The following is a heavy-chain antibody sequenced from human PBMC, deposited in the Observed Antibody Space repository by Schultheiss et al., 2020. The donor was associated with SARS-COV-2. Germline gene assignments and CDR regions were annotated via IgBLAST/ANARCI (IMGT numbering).Heavy chain of an antibody. J-gene: IGHJ4*02. D-gene: IGHD1-26*01. CDR1: GFTFSSYE. V-gene: IGHV3-30-3*01. CDR3: AKAARGATRTFDY. Sequence: GGSLRLSCAASGFTFSSYEMNWVRQAPGKGLEWVAVISYDGSNKYYADSVKGRFTISRDNSKNTLYLQMNSLRAEDTAVYYCAKAARGATRTFDYWGQGTLVTVSS. CDR2: ISYDGSNK.